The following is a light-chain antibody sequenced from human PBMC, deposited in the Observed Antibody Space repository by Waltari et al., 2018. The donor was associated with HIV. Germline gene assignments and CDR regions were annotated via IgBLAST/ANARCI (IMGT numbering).Light chain of an antibody. V-gene: IGKV1-12*01. CDR2: ATS. J-gene: IGKJ1*01. CDR3: QQAHSLPWT. CDR1: QDIGSW. Sequence: DIQMTQSPSSVSASVGDRVTITCRASQDIGSWLTWYQQKPGTAPNLVVFATSSLQSGVPARFSGSRSGTNFTLTINTLQSEDFATYFCQQAHSLPWTFGHGTKVEMK.